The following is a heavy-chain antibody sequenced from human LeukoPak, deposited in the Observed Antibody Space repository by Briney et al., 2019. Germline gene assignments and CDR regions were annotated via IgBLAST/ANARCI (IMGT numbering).Heavy chain of an antibody. V-gene: IGHV4-31*03. J-gene: IGHJ4*02. CDR1: GGSISSGGYY. CDR2: IYYSGTI. Sequence: SETLSLTCTVSGGSISSGGYYWSWIRQHPGKGLEWIGYIYYSGTIYYNPSLKSRVTISVDTSKNQFSLTLSSVTAADTAVYYCARDGTFSSSWSTGIDYWGQGTLVTVSS. D-gene: IGHD6-13*01. CDR3: ARDGTFSSSWSTGIDY.